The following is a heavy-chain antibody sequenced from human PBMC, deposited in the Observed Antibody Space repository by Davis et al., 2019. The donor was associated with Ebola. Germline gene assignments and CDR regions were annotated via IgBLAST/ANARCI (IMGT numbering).Heavy chain of an antibody. CDR1: GYTFTSYA. V-gene: IGHV1-3*01. CDR3: ARGSSKAYYYSGMDV. D-gene: IGHD6-6*01. CDR2: INAGNGNT. Sequence: AASVQVSCKASGYTFTSYAMHWVRQAPGQRLEWMGWINAGNGNTKYSQKFQGRVTITRDTSASTAYMELSSLRSEDTAVYYCARGSSKAYYYSGMDVWGQGTTVTVSS. J-gene: IGHJ6*02.